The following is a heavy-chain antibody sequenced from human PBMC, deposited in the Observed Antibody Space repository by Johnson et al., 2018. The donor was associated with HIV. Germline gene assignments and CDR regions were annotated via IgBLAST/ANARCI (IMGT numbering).Heavy chain of an antibody. J-gene: IGHJ3*02. CDR2: IYSGGST. CDR1: GFTFSSYA. V-gene: IGHV3-NL1*01. Sequence: QVQLVESGGGVVQPGRSLRLSCAASGFTFSSYAMHWVRQAPDKGLEWVSVIYSGGSTYYADSVKGRFTISRDNSKNTLYLHMNSLRAEDTAVYYCARDQRNGWNRGAFDIWGQGTVVTVSS. CDR3: ARDQRNGWNRGAFDI. D-gene: IGHD5-24*01.